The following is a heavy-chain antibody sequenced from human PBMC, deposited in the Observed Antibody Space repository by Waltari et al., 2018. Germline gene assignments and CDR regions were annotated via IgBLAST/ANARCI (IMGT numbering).Heavy chain of an antibody. CDR1: VYTCIDYG. CDR3: ARDGYVVLVVAPEY. V-gene: IGHV1-18*01. D-gene: IGHD2-15*01. J-gene: IGHJ4*02. CDR2: ISAYNGNT. Sequence: QVQLLQSGAEVKKPGASVTGSCQASVYTCIDYGITWCRQAPGKGLEWMGWISAYNGNTNYAQKFQGRVTMTTDTSTSTAYMELRSLRSDDTAVYYCARDGYVVLVVAPEYWGQGTLVTVSS.